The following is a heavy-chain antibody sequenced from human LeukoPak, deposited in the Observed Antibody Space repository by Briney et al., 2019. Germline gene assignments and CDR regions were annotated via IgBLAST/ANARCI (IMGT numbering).Heavy chain of an antibody. CDR2: ISPRGDRT. CDR1: GFIFGSYA. CDR3: AIMHGYYDGSGYWVQ. V-gene: IGHV3-23*01. D-gene: IGHD3-22*01. J-gene: IGHJ4*02. Sequence: GGSLRLFCAASGFIFGSYAMSWVRQARGKGLEWVSFISPRGDRTSNADSVEGRFTIPRDNPRHTLYLQMNSLRDEDTAVYYCAIMHGYYDGSGYWVQWGQGTLVTVSS.